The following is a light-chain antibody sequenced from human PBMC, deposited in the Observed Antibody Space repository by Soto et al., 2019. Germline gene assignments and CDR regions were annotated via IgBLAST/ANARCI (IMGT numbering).Light chain of an antibody. Sequence: DIQMTQSPSTLSAFVGDRVTIACRASQRISSWLAWYQQKPGKAPQLLINKASSLESGVPSRFSGSGSGTEFTLTISSLQPDDFATYYCQQFNSYPLTFGGGTKVEI. CDR1: QRISSW. CDR2: KAS. V-gene: IGKV1-5*03. CDR3: QQFNSYPLT. J-gene: IGKJ4*01.